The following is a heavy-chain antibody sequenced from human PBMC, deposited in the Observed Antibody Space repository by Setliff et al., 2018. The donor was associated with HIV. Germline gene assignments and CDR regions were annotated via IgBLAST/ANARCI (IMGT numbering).Heavy chain of an antibody. Sequence: KTSETLSLTCTVSGGSISSGDYYWSWIRQPPGKGLEWIGYIYYSGSTYYNPSLKSRVTISIDTSKNQFSLNLTPVTAADTAVYYCASRVYYYDSNNFLREEGFDPWGQGTLVTVSS. D-gene: IGHD3-22*01. CDR2: IYYSGST. V-gene: IGHV4-30-4*08. CDR3: ASRVYYYDSNNFLREEGFDP. CDR1: GGSISSGDYY. J-gene: IGHJ5*02.